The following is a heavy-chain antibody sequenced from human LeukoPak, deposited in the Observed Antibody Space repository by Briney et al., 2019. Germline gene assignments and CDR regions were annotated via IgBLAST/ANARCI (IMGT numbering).Heavy chain of an antibody. Sequence: GASVKVSCKAPGYTFTSYYMYWVRQAPGQGLEWMGLINPGGGSTNYAQKFQGRVTVTRDMSTSTVYMELSSLRSEDTAVYYCAREAGATSSDAFDIWGQGTMVTVSS. J-gene: IGHJ3*02. CDR3: AREAGATSSDAFDI. D-gene: IGHD1-26*01. CDR1: GYTFTSYY. CDR2: INPGGGST. V-gene: IGHV1-46*01.